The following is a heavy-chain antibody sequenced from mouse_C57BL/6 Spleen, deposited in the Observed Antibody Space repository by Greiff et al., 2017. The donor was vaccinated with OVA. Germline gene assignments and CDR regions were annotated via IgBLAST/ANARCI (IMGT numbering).Heavy chain of an antibody. CDR3: AREGYDYDWFAY. Sequence: QVHVKQSGAELVKPGASVKISCKASGYAFSSYWMNWVKQRPGKGLEWIGQIYPGDGDTNYNGKFKGKATLTADKSSSTAYMQLSSLTSEDSAVYFCAREGYDYDWFAYWGQGTLVTVSA. D-gene: IGHD2-4*01. V-gene: IGHV1-80*01. CDR1: GYAFSSYW. J-gene: IGHJ3*01. CDR2: IYPGDGDT.